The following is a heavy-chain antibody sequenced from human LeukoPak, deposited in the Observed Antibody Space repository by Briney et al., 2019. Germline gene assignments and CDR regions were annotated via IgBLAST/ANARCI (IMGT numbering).Heavy chain of an antibody. D-gene: IGHD2-15*01. V-gene: IGHV4-34*01. CDR3: ASPGYCSGGGCHQFDP. Sequence: PSETLSLTCAVYGGSFSGYYWSWIRQPPGKGLEWIGEINHRGSTNYNPSLKSRVTISVDTSKNQFSLKLSSVTAADTAVYYCASPGYCSGGGCHQFDPWGQGTLVTVSS. CDR2: INHRGST. J-gene: IGHJ5*02. CDR1: GGSFSGYY.